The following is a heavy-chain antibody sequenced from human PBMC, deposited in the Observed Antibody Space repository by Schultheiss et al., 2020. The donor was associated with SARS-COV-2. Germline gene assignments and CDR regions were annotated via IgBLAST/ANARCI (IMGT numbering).Heavy chain of an antibody. CDR3: ARGPYSSGWYYFDF. Sequence: GGSLRLSCAASGFTFSSYWMHWVRQAPGKGLVWVSRINSDGSSTSYADSVKGRFTISRDNAKNSLYLQMNSLRAEDTAVYYCARGPYSSGWYYFDFWGHGSLVTVSS. CDR1: GFTFSSYW. CDR2: INSDGSST. V-gene: IGHV3-74*01. D-gene: IGHD6-19*01. J-gene: IGHJ4*01.